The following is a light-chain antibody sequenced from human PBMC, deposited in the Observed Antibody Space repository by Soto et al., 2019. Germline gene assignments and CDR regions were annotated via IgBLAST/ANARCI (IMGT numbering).Light chain of an antibody. V-gene: IGLV1-44*01. CDR1: ASNVGRNS. CDR2: GND. CDR3: APWDDTLTGYV. J-gene: IGLJ1*01. Sequence: QSVLTQPPSVSGTPGQSVTISCSGSASNVGRNSVNWYQHLPGAAPKLLIFGNDPRPSGVPDRFSGSKSGTSAALVISGLQSEDEADYYCAPWDDTLTGYVFGTGTKLTVL.